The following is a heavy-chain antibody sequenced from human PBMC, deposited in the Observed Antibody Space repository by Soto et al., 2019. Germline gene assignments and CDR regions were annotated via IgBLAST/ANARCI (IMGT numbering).Heavy chain of an antibody. Sequence: QVRLQESGPGLVKPSETLSLPCTVSNASISSYYWSWIRQPQGKRLEWIGYMAPSGSSKYNPSLAGRVTISVDTSNNQFSLKLTSVTAADTAVYYCARYCNFGDDIHDYYGMDVWGRGTMVTVSS. CDR2: MAPSGSS. V-gene: IGHV4-59*01. D-gene: IGHD4-17*01. CDR1: NASISSYY. CDR3: ARYCNFGDDIHDYYGMDV. J-gene: IGHJ6*02.